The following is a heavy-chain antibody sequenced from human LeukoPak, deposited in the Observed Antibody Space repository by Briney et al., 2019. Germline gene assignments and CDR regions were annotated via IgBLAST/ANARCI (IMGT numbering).Heavy chain of an antibody. V-gene: IGHV4-4*07. Sequence: SETLSLTCTVSGGSISSYYWSWIRQPAGKGLEWIGRIYTSGSTNYNPSLKSRVTMSVDTSKNQFSLKLSSVTAADMAVYYCAASIVGATLYYYWGQGTLVTVSS. CDR1: GGSISSYY. CDR3: AASIVGATLYYY. J-gene: IGHJ4*02. CDR2: IYTSGST. D-gene: IGHD1-26*01.